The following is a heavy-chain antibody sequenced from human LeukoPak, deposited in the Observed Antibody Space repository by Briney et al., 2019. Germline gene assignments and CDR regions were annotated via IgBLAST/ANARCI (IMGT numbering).Heavy chain of an antibody. J-gene: IGHJ4*02. V-gene: IGHV4-61*02. CDR3: ARESDLSNYDRTDY. CDR2: IYTSGST. D-gene: IGHD4/OR15-4a*01. CDR1: GGSISSGSYY. Sequence: SETLSLTCTVSGGSISSGSYYWRWIRQPAWTGLEWIGRIYTSGSTNYSPSLKSRVTISVDTSKNQFSLKLSSVTAADTAVYYCARESDLSNYDRTDYWGQGTLVTVSS.